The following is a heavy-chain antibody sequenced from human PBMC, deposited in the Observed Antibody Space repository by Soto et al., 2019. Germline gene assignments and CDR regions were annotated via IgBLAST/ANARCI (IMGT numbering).Heavy chain of an antibody. CDR3: AKETYYYDSSGPDY. J-gene: IGHJ4*02. D-gene: IGHD3-22*01. CDR1: GFTFSSYA. CDR2: ISGSGGST. Sequence: GGSLRLSCAASGFTFSSYAMSGVRQAPGKGLEWVSAISGSGGSTYYADSVKGRFTISRDNSKNTLYLQMNSLRAEDTAVYYCAKETYYYDSSGPDYWGQGTLVTVSS. V-gene: IGHV3-23*01.